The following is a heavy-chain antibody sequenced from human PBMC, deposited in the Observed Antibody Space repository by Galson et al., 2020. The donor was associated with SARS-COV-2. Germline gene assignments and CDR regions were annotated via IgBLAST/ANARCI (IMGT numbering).Heavy chain of an antibody. V-gene: IGHV1-46*01. Sequence: GESLKISCKASGYTFPSYYIHWVRQAPGQGLEWMGIINPSGGGTTYAQKLQGRVTMTRDTSTSTVYMELSSLRSEDTAVYYCARDSQGGNDYNYLLFWGQGTLVTVSS. CDR1: GYTFPSYY. J-gene: IGHJ4*02. CDR2: INPSGGGT. CDR3: ARDSQGGNDYNYLLF. D-gene: IGHD4-4*01.